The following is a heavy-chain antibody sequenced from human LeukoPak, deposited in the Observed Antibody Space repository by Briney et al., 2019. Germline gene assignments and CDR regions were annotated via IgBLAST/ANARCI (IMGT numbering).Heavy chain of an antibody. CDR3: ARDPVGGSTIFDY. J-gene: IGHJ4*02. D-gene: IGHD1-26*01. CDR1: GDSVSSNSAA. V-gene: IGHV6-1*01. Sequence: SQTLSLTCAISGDSVSSNSAAWNWIRQSPSRGLEWLGRTYHRSKWYYDYAVAVKSRISINPDTSKNQFSLQLSSVTPEDTAVYYCARDPVGGSTIFDYWGQGTLVTVSS. CDR2: TYHRSKWYY.